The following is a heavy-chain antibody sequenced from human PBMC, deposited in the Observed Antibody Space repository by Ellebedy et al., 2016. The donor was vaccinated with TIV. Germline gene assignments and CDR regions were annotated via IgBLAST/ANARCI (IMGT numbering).Heavy chain of an antibody. D-gene: IGHD6-19*01. V-gene: IGHV3-30*03. CDR3: ARPPGYSSGWYPDYAFDI. CDR1: GFTFSSYG. CDR2: ISYDGSNK. J-gene: IGHJ3*02. Sequence: GGSLRLXXAASGFTFSSYGMHWVRQAPGKGLEWVAVISYDGSNKYYADSVKGRFTISRDNSKNTLYLQMNSLRAEDTAVYYCARPPGYSSGWYPDYAFDIWGQGTMVTVSS.